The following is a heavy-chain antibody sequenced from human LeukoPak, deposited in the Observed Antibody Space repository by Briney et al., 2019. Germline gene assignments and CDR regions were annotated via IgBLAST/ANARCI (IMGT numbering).Heavy chain of an antibody. D-gene: IGHD3-16*01. J-gene: IGHJ6*03. CDR3: ARAPTWTGYYYYMDV. CDR1: GYTFTSYD. Sequence: ASVKVSCKASGYTFTSYDINWVRQATGQGLEWMGWMNPNSGNTGYAQKFQGRVTITRNTSISTAYMELSSLRSEDTAVYYCARAPTWTGYYYYMDVWGKGTTVTVSS. V-gene: IGHV1-8*03. CDR2: MNPNSGNT.